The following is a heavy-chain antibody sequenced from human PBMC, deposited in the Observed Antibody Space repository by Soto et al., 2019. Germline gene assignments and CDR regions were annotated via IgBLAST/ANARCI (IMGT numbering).Heavy chain of an antibody. CDR1: GGSISSGDYY. J-gene: IGHJ4*02. CDR3: ARDTGRGYSGYDY. D-gene: IGHD5-12*01. CDR2: IYYSGST. Sequence: SETLSLTCTVSGGSISSGDYYWSWIRQPPGKGLEWIGYIYYSGSTYYNPSLKSRVTISVDTSKNQFSLKLSSVTAADTAVYYCARDTGRGYSGYDYWGQGTLVTVSS. V-gene: IGHV4-30-4*01.